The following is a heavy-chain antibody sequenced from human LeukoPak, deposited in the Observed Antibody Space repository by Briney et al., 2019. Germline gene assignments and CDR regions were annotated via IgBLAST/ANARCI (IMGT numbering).Heavy chain of an antibody. CDR1: GFSFCDTY. Sequence: GGSLRLSCAASGFSFCDTYINWVRQIPGTGLEWVGLIKNKADRGEIEYAAPVKDRFTISRDDSKNTVYLQMSSLKTEDTAVYYCTTESSGSLPYWGQGTLVTVSS. D-gene: IGHD1-26*01. CDR3: TTESSGSLPY. CDR2: IKNKADRGEI. V-gene: IGHV3-15*07. J-gene: IGHJ4*02.